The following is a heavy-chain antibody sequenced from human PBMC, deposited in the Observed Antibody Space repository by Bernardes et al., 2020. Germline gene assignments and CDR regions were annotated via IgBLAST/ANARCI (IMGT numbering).Heavy chain of an antibody. J-gene: IGHJ5*02. CDR2: VYYSGTT. CDR3: ARAGNGWYVGTNWFDP. Sequence: TLSLTCTVSGDSVRRNRYYWSWIRPSPGKGLEWIGHVYYSGTTMYNPSLKSRLTISVDTSNNQFSLTLSSVTAADTAMYYCARAGNGWYVGTNWFDPWGQGILVTVSS. CDR1: GDSVRRNRYY. V-gene: IGHV4-61*01. D-gene: IGHD6-19*01.